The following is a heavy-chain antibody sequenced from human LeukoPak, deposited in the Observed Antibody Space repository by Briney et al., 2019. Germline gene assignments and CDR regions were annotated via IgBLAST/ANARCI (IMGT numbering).Heavy chain of an antibody. Sequence: GDSLKISCKGSGYNFTNYWIAWVRQMPGKGLEFIGIIYLDDSDTRSRLSFQGHVTISADKSINTAYLQWNSLMASDTAIYYCAGRPCGAFDFWGRGTLVTVAS. CDR1: GYNFTNYW. CDR3: AGRPCGAFDF. J-gene: IGHJ4*02. V-gene: IGHV5-51*01. D-gene: IGHD2-21*01. CDR2: IYLDDSDT.